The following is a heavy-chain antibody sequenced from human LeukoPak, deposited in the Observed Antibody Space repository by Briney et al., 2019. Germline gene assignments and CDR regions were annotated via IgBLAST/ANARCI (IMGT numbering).Heavy chain of an antibody. CDR1: GYTFTSYG. V-gene: IGHV1-18*01. Sequence: ASVKVSCTASGYTFTSYGISWVRQAPGQGLEWMGWISAYNGNTNYAQKLQGRVTMTTDTSTSTAYMELRSLRSDDTAVYYCARWVIDYVWGSYRYDILDYWGQGTLATVSS. CDR2: ISAYNGNT. CDR3: ARWVIDYVWGSYRYDILDY. J-gene: IGHJ4*02. D-gene: IGHD3-16*02.